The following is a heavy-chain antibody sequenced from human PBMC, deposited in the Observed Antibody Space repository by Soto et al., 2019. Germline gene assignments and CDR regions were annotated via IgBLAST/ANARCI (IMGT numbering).Heavy chain of an antibody. CDR2: IGTAGNT. Sequence: GGSLRLSCAASGFTFSSYDMHWVRQAPGKGLEWVSAIGTAGNTYYPGSVKGRFTISRENAKNSFYLQMNRLRAGDTAVYYGARAGYNTGYYYYYMDVWGKGTTVTVSS. D-gene: IGHD6-25*01. CDR1: GFTFSSYD. V-gene: IGHV3-13*01. CDR3: ARAGYNTGYYYYYMDV. J-gene: IGHJ6*03.